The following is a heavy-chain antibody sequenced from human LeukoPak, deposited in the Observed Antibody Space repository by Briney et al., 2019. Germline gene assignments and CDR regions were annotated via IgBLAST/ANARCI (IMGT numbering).Heavy chain of an antibody. V-gene: IGHV3-23*01. CDR1: GFTFSSYA. Sequence: GGSLRLSRAASGFTFSSYAMSWVRQAPGKGLEWVSAISGSGGSTYYADSVKGRFTISRDNSKNTLYLQMNSLRAEDTAVYYCAKDESGSYYVGFDYWGQGTLVTVSS. J-gene: IGHJ4*02. CDR3: AKDESGSYYVGFDY. D-gene: IGHD1-26*01. CDR2: ISGSGGST.